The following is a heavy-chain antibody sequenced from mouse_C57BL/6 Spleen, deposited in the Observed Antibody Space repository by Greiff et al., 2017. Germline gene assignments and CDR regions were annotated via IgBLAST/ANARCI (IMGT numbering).Heavy chain of an antibody. CDR1: GFNIKNTY. V-gene: IGHV14-3*01. D-gene: IGHD4-1*01. J-gene: IGHJ4*01. CDR3: ARRTGAGAMDY. CDR2: IAPAHGNT. Sequence: EVKLVESVAELVRPGASVKLSCTASGFNIKNTYMHWVKPRPEQGLEWIGRIAPAHGNTKYAPQFQGKATITADTYSNTAYLQLSSLKSEDTAIYYCARRTGAGAMDYGGQGNSVTVSS.